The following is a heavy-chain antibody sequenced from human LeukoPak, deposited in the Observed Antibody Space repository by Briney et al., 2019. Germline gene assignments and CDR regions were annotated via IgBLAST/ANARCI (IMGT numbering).Heavy chain of an antibody. Sequence: GGSLRLSCAASGFTFRNYAMHWVRQAPGKGLEWVAVISYDGSNKYYADSVRGRFTISRDNSKNMLYLQMNSLRAEDTAVYYCAKGDDSSGYAVDFWGQGTLVTVSS. V-gene: IGHV3-30*14. CDR3: AKGDDSSGYAVDF. J-gene: IGHJ4*02. CDR2: ISYDGSNK. D-gene: IGHD3-22*01. CDR1: GFTFRNYA.